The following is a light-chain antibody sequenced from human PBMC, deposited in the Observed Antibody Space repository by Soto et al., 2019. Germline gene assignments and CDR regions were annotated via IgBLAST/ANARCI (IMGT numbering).Light chain of an antibody. J-gene: IGKJ4*01. Sequence: EIVLTQSPATLSLSPGERATLSCRASQSVSSYLAWYQQKPGQAPRLLIYDASNRATGIPARFSGSGSGTEFTLTISSLQSEDFAVYYCQQYSNSPPLTFGGGTKVDIK. CDR2: DAS. V-gene: IGKV3-11*01. CDR3: QQYSNSPPLT. CDR1: QSVSSY.